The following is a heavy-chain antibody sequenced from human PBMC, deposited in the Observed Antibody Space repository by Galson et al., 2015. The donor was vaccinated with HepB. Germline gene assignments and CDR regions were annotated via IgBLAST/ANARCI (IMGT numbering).Heavy chain of an antibody. V-gene: IGHV3-49*03. CDR3: TRDRWCHAFDI. Sequence: SLRLSCAGSGFIFGNYAINWFRQAPGKGLAWIGFIGSKAYGGTIEYVASVKGRFTISRDDSKNIAYLQLHSLKTEDTAMYYCTRDRWCHAFDIWGQGTMVTVSS. J-gene: IGHJ3*02. CDR1: GFIFGNYA. CDR2: IGSKAYGGTI. D-gene: IGHD2-8*01.